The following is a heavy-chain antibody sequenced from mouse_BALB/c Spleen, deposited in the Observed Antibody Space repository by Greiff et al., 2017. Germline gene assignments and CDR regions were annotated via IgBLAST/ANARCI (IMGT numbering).Heavy chain of an antibody. CDR1: GFSLTSYG. CDR3: ARNPY. V-gene: IGHV2-2*02. CDR2: IWSGGST. J-gene: IGHJ3*01. Sequence: QVQLKQSGPGLVQPSQSLSITCTVSGFSLTSYGVHWVRQSPGKGLEWLGVIWSGGSTDYYAAFISRLSIIKDNSKSQVFFKMNSLQANDTAIYYCARNPYWGQGTLVTVSA.